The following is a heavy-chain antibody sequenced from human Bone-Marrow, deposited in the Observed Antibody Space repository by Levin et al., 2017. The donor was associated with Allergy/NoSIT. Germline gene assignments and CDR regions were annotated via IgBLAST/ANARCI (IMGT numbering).Heavy chain of an antibody. Sequence: AGGSLRLSCSASGFFFSEYSINWVRQTPGKGLEWVSSISTSGSYIKSADSLKDRFTTSRDNAKNSAFLQMNGLLLEDTAIYYCAKSVIQHAMNAVGFDIWGQGTVVTVSS. V-gene: IGHV3-21*01. CDR1: GFFFSEYS. J-gene: IGHJ3*02. D-gene: IGHD1-1*01. CDR2: ISTSGSYI. CDR3: AKSVIQHAMNAVGFDI.